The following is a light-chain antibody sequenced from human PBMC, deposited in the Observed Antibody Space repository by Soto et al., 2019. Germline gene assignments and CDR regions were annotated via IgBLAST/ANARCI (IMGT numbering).Light chain of an antibody. V-gene: IGLV2-8*01. J-gene: IGLJ1*01. CDR1: SSDVGGYNY. CDR3: SSYAGSNNFV. Sequence: SVLTQPPSASGSPGQSVTSSCTGTSSDVGGYNYVSWYQQHPGKAPKLMIYEVSKRPSGVPDRFPGSKSGNTASLTVSGLQAEDEADYYCSSYAGSNNFVFGTGTKVTVL. CDR2: EVS.